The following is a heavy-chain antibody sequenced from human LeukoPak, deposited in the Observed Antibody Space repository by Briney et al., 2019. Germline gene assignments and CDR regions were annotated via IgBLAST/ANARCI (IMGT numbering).Heavy chain of an antibody. Sequence: ASVKVSCKASGYTFTGYYMHWVRQAPGQGLEWMGWINPNSGGTNYAQKFQGRVTMTRDTSISTAYMELSRLRSDDTAVYYCAGGSPLYSGYEDYWGQGTLVTVSS. V-gene: IGHV1-2*02. CDR1: GYTFTGYY. CDR3: AGGSPLYSGYEDY. D-gene: IGHD5-12*01. J-gene: IGHJ4*02. CDR2: INPNSGGT.